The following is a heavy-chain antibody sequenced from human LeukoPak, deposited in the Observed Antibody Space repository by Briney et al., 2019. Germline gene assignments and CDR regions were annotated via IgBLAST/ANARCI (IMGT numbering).Heavy chain of an antibody. V-gene: IGHV3-48*01. Sequence: GGSLRLSCAASGFTFSSYSMNWVRQAPGKGLEWGSYISGSSSIIYYADSVKGRFTISRDNGMNTLYLQMNSLRAEDTAVYYCARGSTYYDSSGQVPFDYWGQGTLVTVSS. CDR1: GFTFSSYS. CDR3: ARGSTYYDSSGQVPFDY. CDR2: ISGSSSII. J-gene: IGHJ4*02. D-gene: IGHD3-22*01.